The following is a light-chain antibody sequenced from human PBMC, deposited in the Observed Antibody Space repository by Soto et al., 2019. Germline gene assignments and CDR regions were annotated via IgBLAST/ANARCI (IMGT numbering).Light chain of an antibody. CDR1: QDLDKW. Sequence: ILMSPSPSSLSASVGDRVTITCRASQDLDKWLAWYQQKPGRAPNLLIYKSSTLRQGVPSRFSGFGSGTEYILPITGLQPDDFATYYWQQYSSYWSFGQWT. CDR2: KSS. V-gene: IGKV1-5*01. CDR3: QQYSSYWS. J-gene: IGKJ1*01.